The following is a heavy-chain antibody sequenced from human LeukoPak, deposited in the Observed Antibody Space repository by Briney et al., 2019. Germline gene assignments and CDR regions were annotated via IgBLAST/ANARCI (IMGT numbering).Heavy chain of an antibody. CDR1: GYNFSAYG. Sequence: GASVKVSCMASGYNFSAYGMTWVRQAPGQGLEWMGWVTSDNRDTKYAPKFQGRVTVTTDMSSTTAYMELRSLRSDDTAVYYCARGSHEYWNDYWGQGTLVTVSS. J-gene: IGHJ4*02. D-gene: IGHD1-1*01. CDR3: ARGSHEYWNDY. V-gene: IGHV1-18*01. CDR2: VTSDNRDT.